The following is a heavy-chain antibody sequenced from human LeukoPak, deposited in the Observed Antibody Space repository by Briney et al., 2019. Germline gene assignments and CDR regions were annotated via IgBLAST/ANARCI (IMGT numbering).Heavy chain of an antibody. CDR3: ARGGSGSYFSWLDP. Sequence: ASVKVSCKASGYTFTGYYIHWVRQAPGQGLECMGWINPNSGGTNYAQKFQGRVTMTRDTSISTAYMELSRLRSDDTAVFYCARGGSGSYFSWLDPWGQGTLVTVSS. D-gene: IGHD3-10*01. CDR2: INPNSGGT. CDR1: GYTFTGYY. J-gene: IGHJ5*02. V-gene: IGHV1-2*02.